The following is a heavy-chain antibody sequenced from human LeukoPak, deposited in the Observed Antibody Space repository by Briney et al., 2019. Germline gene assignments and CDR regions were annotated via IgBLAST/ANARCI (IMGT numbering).Heavy chain of an antibody. D-gene: IGHD3-16*02. V-gene: IGHV3-53*01. CDR1: GFTVSANY. Sequence: GGSPRLSCAASGFTVSANYMAWVRQAPGKGLEWVSVIYSGGATHNADSVKGRFTISRDNSKNTLYLQMNSLRAEDTAVYYCARSMITFGGLIDPSAFDIWGQGTMVTVSS. J-gene: IGHJ3*02. CDR2: IYSGGAT. CDR3: ARSMITFGGLIDPSAFDI.